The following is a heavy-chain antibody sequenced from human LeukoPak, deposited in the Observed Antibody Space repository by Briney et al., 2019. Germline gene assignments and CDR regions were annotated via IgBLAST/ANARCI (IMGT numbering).Heavy chain of an antibody. CDR2: IYYSGST. V-gene: IGHV4-59*01. CDR1: GGSISSYY. Sequence: PSETLSLTCTVSGGSISSYYWSWIRQPPGKGLEWIGYIYYSGSTNYNPSLKSRVTISVDTSKNQFSLKLSSVTAADTAMYYCARGWAAFDFDYWGKGPLVTVSS. CDR3: ARGWAAFDFDY. J-gene: IGHJ4*02. D-gene: IGHD3-3*02.